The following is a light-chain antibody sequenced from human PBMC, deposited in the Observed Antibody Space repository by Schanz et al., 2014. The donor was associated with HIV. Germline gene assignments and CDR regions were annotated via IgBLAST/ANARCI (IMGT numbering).Light chain of an antibody. CDR2: GAS. Sequence: EIVMTQSPATLSVSPGERATLSCRASQRVSSNLAWYQQKPGQPPRILIYGASTRATGIPARFSGSGSGTEFTLTISSLQSEDFAVYYCQQYNNWPPLTFGGGTKVEIK. CDR1: QRVSSN. V-gene: IGKV3-15*01. J-gene: IGKJ4*01. CDR3: QQYNNWPPLT.